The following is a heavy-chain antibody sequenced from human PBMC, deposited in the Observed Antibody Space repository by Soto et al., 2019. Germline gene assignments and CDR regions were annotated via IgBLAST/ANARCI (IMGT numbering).Heavy chain of an antibody. Sequence: PSETLSLTCTVSGGSISSYYWSWIRQPPGKGLEWIGYIYYSGSTNYNPSLKSRVTISVDTSKNQFSLKLSSVTAADTAVYYCARLRLFDILTGYYQYYFDYWGQGTLVTVSS. J-gene: IGHJ4*02. CDR2: IYYSGST. V-gene: IGHV4-59*01. CDR3: ARLRLFDILTGYYQYYFDY. CDR1: GGSISSYY. D-gene: IGHD3-9*01.